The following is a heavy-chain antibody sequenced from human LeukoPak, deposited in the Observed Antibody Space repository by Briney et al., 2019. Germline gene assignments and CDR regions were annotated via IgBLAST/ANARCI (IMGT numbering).Heavy chain of an antibody. J-gene: IGHJ4*02. CDR2: VHYSGTT. V-gene: IGHV4-59*12. D-gene: IGHD2-2*01. Sequence: SETLSLTCTVSDGSITNYDWSWVRQPPGKGLEFIGHVHYSGTTNYNPSLRSRVTISIDTSRNQFSLRLTSVTAADTAVYYCANKVYCSTTSCYHAGYWGQGTLVTVSS. CDR1: DGSITNYD. CDR3: ANKVYCSTTSCYHAGY.